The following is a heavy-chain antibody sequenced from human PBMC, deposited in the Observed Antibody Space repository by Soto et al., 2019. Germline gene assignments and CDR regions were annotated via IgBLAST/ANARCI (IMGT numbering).Heavy chain of an antibody. CDR3: ARDSLAGGRVLDL. CDR2: ISATGST. V-gene: IGHV4-4*07. J-gene: IGHJ5*02. D-gene: IGHD2-15*01. CDR1: GGSMINYY. Sequence: PSETLSLTCTVSGGSMINYYWSWVRQTAGRGLEWIGRISATGSTNDNSSLRSRLIMSIDTSKNQMFLKLTSVTAADTAVYFCARDSLAGGRVLDLWGTGTVVTVSS.